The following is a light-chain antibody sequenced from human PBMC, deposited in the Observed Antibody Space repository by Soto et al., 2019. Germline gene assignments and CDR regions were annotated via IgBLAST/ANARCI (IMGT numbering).Light chain of an antibody. CDR1: QTIASY. CDR2: AAS. V-gene: IGKV1-39*01. CDR3: QQCYGIPWT. Sequence: DIQMTQSLSSLSASVGDRVTITCRASQTIASYVNWYQQKPGEAPKVLIYAASNLQNGVPSRFSGSGSGTDFTLTISSLQPDDFATYYCQQCYGIPWTFGQGTKVELK. J-gene: IGKJ1*01.